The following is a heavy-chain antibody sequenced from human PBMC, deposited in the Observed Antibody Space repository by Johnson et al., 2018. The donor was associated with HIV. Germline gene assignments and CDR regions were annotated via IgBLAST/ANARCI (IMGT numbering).Heavy chain of an antibody. CDR3: ARGLLWFGELLEAFDI. V-gene: IGHV3-66*01. CDR1: GFTFSSNY. D-gene: IGHD3-10*01. J-gene: IGHJ3*02. Sequence: VQLVESGGGLVQPGGSLRLSCAASGFTFSSNYMSWVRQAPGKGLEWVSVIYSGGSTFYADSVKGRFTISRDNSKNTLYLQMNSLRTEDTAVYYCARGLLWFGELLEAFDICGQGTMVTVSS. CDR2: IYSGGST.